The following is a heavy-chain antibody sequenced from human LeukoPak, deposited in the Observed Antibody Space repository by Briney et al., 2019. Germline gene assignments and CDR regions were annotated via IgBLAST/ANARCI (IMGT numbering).Heavy chain of an antibody. D-gene: IGHD3-10*01. Sequence: GGSLRLSCAASDFTFSSYAMSWVRQAPGKGLEWVSAITGAGGSTYYADSVKGRYTISRDNSKNTLYLQMNSLRAEDTAVYYCAKAGSLVRGVFDYWGQGTLVTVSS. V-gene: IGHV3-23*01. CDR2: ITGAGGST. J-gene: IGHJ4*02. CDR1: DFTFSSYA. CDR3: AKAGSLVRGVFDY.